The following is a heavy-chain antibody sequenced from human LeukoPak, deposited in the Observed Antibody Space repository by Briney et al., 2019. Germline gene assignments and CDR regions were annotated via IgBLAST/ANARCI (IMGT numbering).Heavy chain of an antibody. V-gene: IGHV1-69*04. CDR2: IIPILGIA. D-gene: IGHD6-13*01. Sequence: SVKVSCKASGGTFSSYAITWVRQAPGQGLEWMGRIIPILGIANSAQKFQGRVTITADKSTSTAYMELSSLRSEDTAVYYCARGAAAAGYYYYGMDVWGQGTTVTVSS. J-gene: IGHJ6*02. CDR1: GGTFSSYA. CDR3: ARGAAAAGYYYYGMDV.